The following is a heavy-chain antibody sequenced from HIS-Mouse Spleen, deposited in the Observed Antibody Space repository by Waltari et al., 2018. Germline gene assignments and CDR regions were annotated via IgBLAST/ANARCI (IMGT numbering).Heavy chain of an antibody. Sequence: QLQLQESGPGLVKPSETLSLTSTVPGGSISSSSYYWCWIRQPPGKGLEGIGSIYYSGSTYYNPSLKSRVTISVDTSKNQFSLKLSSVTAADTAVYYCARLPRLRGSGSNSRFYFDYWGQGTLVTVSS. J-gene: IGHJ4*02. D-gene: IGHD3-10*01. CDR3: ARLPRLRGSGSNSRFYFDY. V-gene: IGHV4-39*01. CDR1: GGSISSSSYY. CDR2: IYYSGST.